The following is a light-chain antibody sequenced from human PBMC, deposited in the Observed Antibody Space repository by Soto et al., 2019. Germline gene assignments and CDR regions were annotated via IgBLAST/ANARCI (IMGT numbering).Light chain of an antibody. CDR1: SSNIGSNI. Sequence: QSVLTQPPSASGTPGQRVTISCSGSSSNIGSNIVNWYQQLPGTAPKLLIYSNNQRPSGVPDRFSGSKSGTSASLAISGLQSEDEADYYCAAWDDSLNGLFGGGTKVTVL. J-gene: IGLJ3*02. V-gene: IGLV1-44*01. CDR3: AAWDDSLNGL. CDR2: SNN.